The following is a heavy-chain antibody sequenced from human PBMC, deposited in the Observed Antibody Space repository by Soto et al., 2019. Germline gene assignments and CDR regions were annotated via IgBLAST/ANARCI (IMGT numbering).Heavy chain of an antibody. J-gene: IGHJ6*03. CDR3: ARDAATGDYYYYYYMDV. D-gene: IGHD3-10*01. CDR2: INHSGST. Sequence: SETLSLTCAAYGGSFSGYYWSWIRQPPGKGLEWIGEINHSGSTNYNPSLKSRVTISVDTSKNQFSLKLSSVTAADTAVYYCARDAATGDYYYYYYMDVWGKGTTVTVSS. CDR1: GGSFSGYY. V-gene: IGHV4-34*01.